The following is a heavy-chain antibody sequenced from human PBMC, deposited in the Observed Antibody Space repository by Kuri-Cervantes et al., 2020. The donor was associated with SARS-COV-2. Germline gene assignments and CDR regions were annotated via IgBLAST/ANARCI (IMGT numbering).Heavy chain of an antibody. J-gene: IGHJ4*02. CDR3: ARRQNTAMVLPHFDY. CDR1: GYTFTSYG. V-gene: IGHV1-18*01. Sequence: ASVKVSCKASGYTFTSYGISWVRQAPGQGLEWMGWISAYNGNTNYAQKLQGRFTMTTDTSTSTAYMELRSLRSDDTAVYYCARRQNTAMVLPHFDYWGQGTLVTVSS. CDR2: ISAYNGNT. D-gene: IGHD5-18*01.